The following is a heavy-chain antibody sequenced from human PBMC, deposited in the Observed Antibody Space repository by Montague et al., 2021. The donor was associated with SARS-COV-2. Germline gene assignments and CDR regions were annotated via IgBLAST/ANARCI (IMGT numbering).Heavy chain of an antibody. D-gene: IGHD1-26*01. J-gene: IGHJ4*02. CDR3: ARESGSFHDGGYFDY. CDR2: ISSSGGTT. CDR1: GFTFSSYE. Sequence: SLRLSCAASGFTFSSYEMNWVRQAPGKGLEWVSYISSSGGTTFYADSVRGRFTISRDNAKNSLYLQMNSLRAEDTAVYYCARESGSFHDGGYFDYWGQGSLVTVSS. V-gene: IGHV3-48*03.